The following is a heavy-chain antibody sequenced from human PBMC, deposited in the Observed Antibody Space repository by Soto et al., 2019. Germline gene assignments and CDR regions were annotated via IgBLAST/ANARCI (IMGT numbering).Heavy chain of an antibody. D-gene: IGHD3-9*01. Sequence: ASVKVSCKASGYTFTSYGISWVRQAPGQGLEWMGWISAYNGNTNYAQKLQGRVTMTRDTSTSTVYMELSSLRSEDTAVYYCARDLAELRYFDWSDAFDIWGQGTMVTVSS. J-gene: IGHJ3*02. CDR1: GYTFTSYG. V-gene: IGHV1-18*01. CDR2: ISAYNGNT. CDR3: ARDLAELRYFDWSDAFDI.